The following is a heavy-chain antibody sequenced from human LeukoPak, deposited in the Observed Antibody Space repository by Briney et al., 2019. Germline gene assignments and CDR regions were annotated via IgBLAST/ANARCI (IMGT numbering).Heavy chain of an antibody. Sequence: GGSLRLSCAASGFTFSTYSMNWVRQAPGKGLEWVSSISSSSSYIYYADSVKGRFTISRDNAKDSLYLQMNGPRAEDTAVYYCARDRSASIAVVTAEIDYWGQGTLVTVSS. J-gene: IGHJ4*02. CDR2: ISSSSSYI. CDR1: GFTFSTYS. D-gene: IGHD6-19*01. CDR3: ARDRSASIAVVTAEIDY. V-gene: IGHV3-21*01.